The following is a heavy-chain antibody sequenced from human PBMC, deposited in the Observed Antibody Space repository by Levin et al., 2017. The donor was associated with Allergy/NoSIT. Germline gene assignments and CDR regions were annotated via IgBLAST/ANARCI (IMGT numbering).Heavy chain of an antibody. CDR2: IIPIFGTA. CDR1: GGTFSSYA. D-gene: IGHD6-19*01. J-gene: IGHJ6*02. V-gene: IGHV1-69*13. CDR3: AREGQGSVAGKAMDV. Sequence: ASVKVSCKASGGTFSSYAISWVRQAPGQGLEWMGGIIPIFGTANYAQKFQGRVTITADESTSTAYMELSSLRSEDTAVYYCAREGQGSVAGKAMDVWGQGTTVTVSS.